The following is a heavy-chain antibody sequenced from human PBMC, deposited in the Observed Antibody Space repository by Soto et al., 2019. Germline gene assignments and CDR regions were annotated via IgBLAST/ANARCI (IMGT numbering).Heavy chain of an antibody. D-gene: IGHD3-3*01. Sequence: ASVKVSCKASGGTFSSYAISWVRQAPGQGLEWMGGIIPIFGTANYAQKFQGRVTITADESTSTAYMELSSLRSEDTAVYYCAREHILGAANTIFGVVINYYYGMDVWGQGTTVTVSS. CDR2: IIPIFGTA. CDR3: AREHILGAANTIFGVVINYYYGMDV. J-gene: IGHJ6*02. V-gene: IGHV1-69*13. CDR1: GGTFSSYA.